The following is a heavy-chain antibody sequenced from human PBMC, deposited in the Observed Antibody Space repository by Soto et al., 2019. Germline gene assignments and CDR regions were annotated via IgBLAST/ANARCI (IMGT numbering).Heavy chain of an antibody. D-gene: IGHD6-19*01. CDR1: GDTFSTYA. Sequence: SVKVSCKTSGDTFSTYALTWVRQAPGQGLEWMGGIIPIFGRTNYAQKLQGRVTTTADESTSTAYMELSSLRSEDTAIYYCARDRSSGWEGWFDPWGQGTLVTVSS. V-gene: IGHV1-69*13. J-gene: IGHJ5*02. CDR2: IIPIFGRT. CDR3: ARDRSSGWEGWFDP.